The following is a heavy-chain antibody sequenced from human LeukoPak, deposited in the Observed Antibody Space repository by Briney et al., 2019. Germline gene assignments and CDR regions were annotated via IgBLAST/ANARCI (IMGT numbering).Heavy chain of an antibody. V-gene: IGHV1-2*06. CDR3: ARDPQNKYCSSTSCYSGPPYNWFDP. D-gene: IGHD2-2*01. CDR2: INPNSGGT. J-gene: IGHJ5*02. Sequence: ASVKVSCKASGYTFTGYYMHWVRQAPGQGLEWMGRINPNSGGTNYAQKLQGRVTMTTDTSTSTAYMELRSLRSDDTAVYYCARDPQNKYCSSTSCYSGPPYNWFDPWGQGTLVTVSS. CDR1: GYTFTGYY.